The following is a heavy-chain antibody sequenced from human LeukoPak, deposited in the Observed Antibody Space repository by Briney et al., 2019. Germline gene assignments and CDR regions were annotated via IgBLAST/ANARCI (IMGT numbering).Heavy chain of an antibody. CDR2: IYPGDSRI. V-gene: IGHV5-51*01. CDR1: GSIFTNYW. Sequence: GGALEISCQGFGSIFTNYWIGWVRPVPGKGMEGMGVIYPGDSRIRYNPSFQGQVTISVDKSISTAYLQWVSLKASDTAMYYCACRDLTSTWSLPWGQGTLVTVSS. J-gene: IGHJ5*02. CDR3: ACRDLTSTWSLP. D-gene: IGHD6-13*01.